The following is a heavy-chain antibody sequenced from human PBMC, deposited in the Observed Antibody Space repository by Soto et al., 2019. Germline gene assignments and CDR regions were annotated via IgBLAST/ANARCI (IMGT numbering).Heavy chain of an antibody. Sequence: GRSMRLSYAAAGFMCSNHAMTWVRQATGKGLEWVSYCGGGGSTYYADPVKGRFTCSRDNSKNTLFLQMNSLRAEDTAVYFCAKFRGQYYHTYYMDAWGKGTTVTVSS. D-gene: IGHD1-26*01. CDR1: GFMCSNHA. CDR3: AKFRGQYYHTYYMDA. J-gene: IGHJ6*03. V-gene: IGHV3-23*01. CDR2: CGGGGST.